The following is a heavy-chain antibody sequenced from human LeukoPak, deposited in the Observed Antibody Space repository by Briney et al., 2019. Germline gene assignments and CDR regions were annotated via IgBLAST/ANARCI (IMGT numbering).Heavy chain of an antibody. CDR2: ISTYNGDT. J-gene: IGHJ4*02. D-gene: IGHD1-14*01. CDR1: GYTFTRYA. V-gene: IGHV1-18*01. Sequence: ASVKVSCKASGYTFTRYAIMWVRQAPGQGLEWMGWISTYNGDTNYAQQLQGRVTMTTDTSTSTAYMELRSLRSDDTAVYYCERDPSNTGGRNPYFDYWGQGTLVTVSS. CDR3: ERDPSNTGGRNPYFDY.